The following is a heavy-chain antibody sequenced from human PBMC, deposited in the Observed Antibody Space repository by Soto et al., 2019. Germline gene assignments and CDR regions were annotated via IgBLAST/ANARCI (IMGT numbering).Heavy chain of an antibody. CDR3: ARDSPGSSFFDS. Sequence: SETLSLTCTVSGGSISSGGYYWSWIRQHPGKGLEWIGYIYYSGSTYYNPSFKSRVTISVDTSKNQFSLKLSSVTAADTAVYYCARDSPGSSFFDSWGQGTLVTVSS. D-gene: IGHD2-2*01. CDR1: GGSISSGGYY. J-gene: IGHJ4*02. CDR2: IYYSGST. V-gene: IGHV4-31*03.